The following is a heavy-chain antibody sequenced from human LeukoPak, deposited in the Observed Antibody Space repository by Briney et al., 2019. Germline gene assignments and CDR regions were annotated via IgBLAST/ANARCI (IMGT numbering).Heavy chain of an antibody. CDR3: ARGGFYCGGDCYVDY. V-gene: IGHV4-34*01. Sequence: SETLSLTCAVCGGSFSAYYWSWIGQPPGKGREWIGEINHSGSTNYNPSLKSRVTISVDTSKNQFSLKLSYVTAADTAVYYCARGGFYCGGDCYVDYWGQGTLVTVSS. J-gene: IGHJ4*02. CDR1: GGSFSAYY. D-gene: IGHD2-21*02. CDR2: INHSGST.